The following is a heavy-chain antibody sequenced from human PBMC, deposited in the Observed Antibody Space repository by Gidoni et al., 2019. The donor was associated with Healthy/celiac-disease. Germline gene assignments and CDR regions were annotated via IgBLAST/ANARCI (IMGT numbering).Heavy chain of an antibody. D-gene: IGHD2-2*02. V-gene: IGHV1-8*01. J-gene: IGHJ3*02. CDR1: GYTFTSYD. CDR3: ARSGVATYCSSTSCYRGAFDI. Sequence: QVQLVQSGAEVKKPGASVKVSCKASGYTFTSYDINWMRQATGQGLEWMGWMNPNSGNTGYAQKFQGRVTMTRNTSISTAYMELSSLRSEDTAVYYCARSGVATYCSSTSCYRGAFDIWGQGTMVTVSS. CDR2: MNPNSGNT.